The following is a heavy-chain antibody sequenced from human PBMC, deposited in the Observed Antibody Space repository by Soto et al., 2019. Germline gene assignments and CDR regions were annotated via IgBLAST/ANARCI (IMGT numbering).Heavy chain of an antibody. D-gene: IGHD5-18*01. CDR2: ISASGDST. CDR1: GFTFGTYA. V-gene: IGHV3-23*01. J-gene: IGHJ5*02. Sequence: GGSLRLSCAASGFTFGTYAMSWVRQAPGKGLEWVSSISASGDSTYYADSVKGRFTISRDNSKNTLYLQMSSLRAEDTAVYYCAKDRSVDTRDWFDPWGQGTLVTVSS. CDR3: AKDRSVDTRDWFDP.